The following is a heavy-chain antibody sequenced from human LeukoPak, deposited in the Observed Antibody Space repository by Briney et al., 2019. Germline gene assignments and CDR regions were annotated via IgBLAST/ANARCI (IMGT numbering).Heavy chain of an antibody. J-gene: IGHJ4*02. CDR2: INAGNGNT. CDR1: GYTFTNYA. CDR3: AREDYGGNGPYRY. V-gene: IGHV1-3*01. D-gene: IGHD4-23*01. Sequence: GASVKVSCKASGYTFTNYAIHWVRQAPGQRLEWMAWINAGNGNTKYSQKFQGRVTITADESTSTAYMELSSLRSEDTAVYYCAREDYGGNGPYRYWGQGTLVTVSS.